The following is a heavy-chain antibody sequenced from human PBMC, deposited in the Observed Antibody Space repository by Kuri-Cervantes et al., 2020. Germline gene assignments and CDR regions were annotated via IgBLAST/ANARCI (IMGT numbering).Heavy chain of an antibody. CDR3: TTEYYDVLTGYYNFDY. CDR1: GFTFSNAW. D-gene: IGHD3-9*01. J-gene: IGHJ4*02. Sequence: GESLKISCAASGFTFSNAWMSWVRQAPGKGLEWIGRIYSKTGSGTTDYAAPVKGRFTISRDDSKTTLFLQMNSLKTEDTAVYYCTTEYYDVLTGYYNFDYWGQGTLVTVSS. CDR2: IYSKTGSGTT. V-gene: IGHV3-15*01.